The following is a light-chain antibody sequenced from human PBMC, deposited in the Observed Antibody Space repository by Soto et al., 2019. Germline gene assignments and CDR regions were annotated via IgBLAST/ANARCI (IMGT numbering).Light chain of an antibody. V-gene: IGLV2-23*01. Sequence: QSALTQPASVSGSPGQSITISCTGTSSDVGSYNLVSWYQQHPGKAPKLIIYEDSKRPSGVSNRFSGSKSGNTASLTISGLQTEDEADYYCCSYADSSTYVFGTGTKATVL. J-gene: IGLJ1*01. CDR1: SSDVGSYNL. CDR2: EDS. CDR3: CSYADSSTYV.